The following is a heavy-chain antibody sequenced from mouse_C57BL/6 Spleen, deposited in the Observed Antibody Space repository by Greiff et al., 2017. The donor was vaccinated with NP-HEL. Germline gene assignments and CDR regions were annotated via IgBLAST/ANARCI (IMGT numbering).Heavy chain of an antibody. CDR3: ARKGSGYDY. D-gene: IGHD3-2*02. CDR1: GFNIKDYY. V-gene: IGHV14-2*01. CDR2: IDPEDGET. J-gene: IGHJ2*01. Sequence: EVQLQQSGAELVKPGASVKLSCTASGFNIKDYYMHWVKQRTEQGLEWIGRIDPEDGETKYAQKFQGKATITADTSSNTAYLQLSSLTSEDTAVYYCARKGSGYDYWGQGTTLTVSS.